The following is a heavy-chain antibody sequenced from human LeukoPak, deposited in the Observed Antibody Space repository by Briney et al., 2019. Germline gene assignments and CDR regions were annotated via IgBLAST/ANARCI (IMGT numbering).Heavy chain of an antibody. D-gene: IGHD4-11*01. V-gene: IGHV4-39*07. CDR3: ARESRPVTYYYYYMDV. Sequence: SETLSLTCTVSGGSISSSSYYWGWIRQTPGKGLKWIGSIYYSGTTYYSPSLKSRVTISVDTSKNQFSLKLSSVTAADTAVYYCARESRPVTYYYYYMDVWGKGTTVTVSS. CDR2: IYYSGTT. J-gene: IGHJ6*03. CDR1: GGSISSSSYY.